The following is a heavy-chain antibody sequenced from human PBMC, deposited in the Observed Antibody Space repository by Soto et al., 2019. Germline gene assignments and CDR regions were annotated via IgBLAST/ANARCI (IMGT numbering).Heavy chain of an antibody. J-gene: IGHJ4*02. Sequence: SVKVSCKASGGTFSSYAISWVRQAPGQGLEWMGGIIPIFGTANYAQKFQGRVTITADESTSTAYMELSSLRSEDTAVYYCARASRHRSSGYYVDYWGQGTLVTVSS. CDR3: ARASRHRSSGYYVDY. CDR1: GGTFSSYA. V-gene: IGHV1-69*13. CDR2: IIPIFGTA. D-gene: IGHD3-22*01.